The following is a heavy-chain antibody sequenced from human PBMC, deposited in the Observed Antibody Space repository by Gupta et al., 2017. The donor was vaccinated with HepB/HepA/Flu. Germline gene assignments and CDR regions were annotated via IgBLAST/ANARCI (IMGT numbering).Heavy chain of an antibody. D-gene: IGHD6-19*01. CDR3: VYRKDPWGYINGWFYFDS. CDR1: GFSLSTGGGG. CDR2: IYWNDDK. J-gene: IGHJ4*02. Sequence: QITLKESGPTLVKPTQTLTLTCTFSGFSLSTGGGGVAWILQPPGKALEWLALIYWNDDKNYSPSLRSRLTITKDTSKNQVVLTVTNMDPVDTATYYCVYRKDPWGYINGWFYFDSWGQGNLITVSS. V-gene: IGHV2-5*01.